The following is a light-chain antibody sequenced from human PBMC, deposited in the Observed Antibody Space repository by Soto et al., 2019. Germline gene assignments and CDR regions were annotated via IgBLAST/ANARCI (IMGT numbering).Light chain of an antibody. CDR2: GAS. CDR1: QSVRSSY. Sequence: EIVLTQSPGTLSLSPGERATLSCRASQSVRSSYLAWYQQKPGQAPRLLIYGASSRATGIPERFSGSGSGTAFTPTISRLEPEDVAVYYCQQDGGSPPYSCGTGTKLDIK. J-gene: IGKJ2*03. CDR3: QQDGGSPPYS. V-gene: IGKV3-20*01.